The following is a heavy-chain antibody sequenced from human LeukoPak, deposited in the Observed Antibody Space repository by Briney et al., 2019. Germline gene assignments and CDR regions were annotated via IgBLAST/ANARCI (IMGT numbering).Heavy chain of an antibody. J-gene: IGHJ3*02. CDR2: ISGSGGST. CDR3: AKDRCSGGSCHLDAFDI. CDR1: GFTVSSNY. D-gene: IGHD2-15*01. V-gene: IGHV3-23*01. Sequence: GGSLRLSCAASGFTVSSNYMSWVRQAPGKGLEWVSAISGSGGSTYYADSVKGRFTISRDNSKNTLYLQMNSLRAEDTAVYYCAKDRCSGGSCHLDAFDIWGQGTMVTVSS.